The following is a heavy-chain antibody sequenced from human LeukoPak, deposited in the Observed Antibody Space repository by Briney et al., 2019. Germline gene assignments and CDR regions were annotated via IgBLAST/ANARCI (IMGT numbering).Heavy chain of an antibody. CDR1: GFTFSSYS. CDR2: ISSSSSTI. J-gene: IGHJ4*02. Sequence: GGSLRLSCAASGFTFSSYSMNWVRQAPGTGREWVSYISSSSSTIYYADSVKGRFTISRDNAKNSLYLQMNSLRAEDTAVYYCARDWPGDSSGYPDYWGQGTLATVSS. CDR3: ARDWPGDSSGYPDY. D-gene: IGHD3-22*01. V-gene: IGHV3-48*01.